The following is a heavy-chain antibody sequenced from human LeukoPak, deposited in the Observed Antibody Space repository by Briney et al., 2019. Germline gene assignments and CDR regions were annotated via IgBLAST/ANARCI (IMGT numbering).Heavy chain of an antibody. CDR1: GFTVSSNY. J-gene: IGHJ2*01. V-gene: IGHV3-53*01. CDR2: LYSGGDT. CDR3: ARDTSGYCSTSRCYGSWYFDL. D-gene: IGHD2-2*01. Sequence: PGGSLRLSCAASGFTVSSNYINWVRQAPGEGLEWVSVLYSGGDTYYADSVKGRFTVSRDNSKNTLYLQMNSLGAEDTAVYYCARDTSGYCSTSRCYGSWYFDLWGRGTLVTVSS.